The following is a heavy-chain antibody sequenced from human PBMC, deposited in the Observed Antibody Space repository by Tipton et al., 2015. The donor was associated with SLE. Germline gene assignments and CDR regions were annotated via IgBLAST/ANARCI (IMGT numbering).Heavy chain of an antibody. J-gene: IGHJ3*02. V-gene: IGHV5-10-1*01. D-gene: IGHD7-27*01. Sequence: SPSFQGHVTISADKSIRTAYLQWRSLKASDTAMYYCASELGREAHAFDIWGQGTMVTVSS. CDR3: ASELGREAHAFDI.